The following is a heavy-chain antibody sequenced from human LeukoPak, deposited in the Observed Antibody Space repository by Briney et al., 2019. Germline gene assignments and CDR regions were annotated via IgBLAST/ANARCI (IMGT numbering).Heavy chain of an antibody. J-gene: IGHJ3*02. V-gene: IGHV1-69*02. CDR1: GGTFSSYT. D-gene: IGHD4-23*01. Sequence: SVKVSCKASGGTFSSYTISWVRQAPGQGLEWTGRIIPILGIANYAQKFQGRVTITADKSTSTAYMELSSLRSEDTAVYYCARSNSGFGVLDGAFDIWGQGTMVTVSS. CDR2: IIPILGIA. CDR3: ARSNSGFGVLDGAFDI.